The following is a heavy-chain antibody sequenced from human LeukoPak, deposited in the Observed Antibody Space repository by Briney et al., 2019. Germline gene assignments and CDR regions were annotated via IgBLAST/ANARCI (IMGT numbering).Heavy chain of an antibody. CDR3: AREVIVVVPAATSYYYYYGMDV. Sequence: ASVKVSCKASGGAFSSYAISWVRQAPGQGLEWMGGIIPIFGTANYAQKFQGRVTITADESTSTAYMELSSLRSEDTAVYYCAREVIVVVPAATSYYYYYGMDVWGQGTTVTVSS. D-gene: IGHD2-2*01. V-gene: IGHV1-69*13. J-gene: IGHJ6*02. CDR2: IIPIFGTA. CDR1: GGAFSSYA.